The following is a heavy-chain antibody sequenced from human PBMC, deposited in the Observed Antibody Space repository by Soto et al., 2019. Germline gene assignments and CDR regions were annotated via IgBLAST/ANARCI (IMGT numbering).Heavy chain of an antibody. V-gene: IGHV4-39*01. CDR2: IYYSGST. J-gene: IGHJ6*02. D-gene: IGHD3-16*01. Sequence: SETLSLTCTVSGGSISSSSYSWSGIRPPPGKGLEWIGSIYYSGSTYYNPSLKSRVTISVDTSRNQFSLKLSSVTAADTAVYYCARLGFGQVYYYYGMDVWGQGTTVT. CDR1: GGSISSSSYS. CDR3: ARLGFGQVYYYYGMDV.